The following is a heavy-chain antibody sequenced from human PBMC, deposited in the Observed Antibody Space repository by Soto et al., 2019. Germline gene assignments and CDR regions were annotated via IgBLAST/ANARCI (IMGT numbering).Heavy chain of an antibody. CDR1: GGTFSSYA. Sequence: QVQLVQSGAEVKKPGSSVKVSCKASGGTFSSYAISWVRQAPGQGLEWMGGIIPIFGTANYAQKFQGRVTITADESTSTAYMELSSLRSEDMAVYYCAKGGYSGYDVQGYYYYYGMDVWGQGTTVTVSS. J-gene: IGHJ6*02. D-gene: IGHD5-12*01. CDR3: AKGGYSGYDVQGYYYYYGMDV. CDR2: IIPIFGTA. V-gene: IGHV1-69*01.